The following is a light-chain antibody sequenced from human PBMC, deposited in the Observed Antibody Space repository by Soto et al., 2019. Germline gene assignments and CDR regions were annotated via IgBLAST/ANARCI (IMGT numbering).Light chain of an antibody. V-gene: IGLV2-23*02. CDR3: CSYAGSSTYV. J-gene: IGLJ1*01. CDR1: SSDVGSYNL. Sequence: QSVLTQPASVTVSPGQSSTIFCTGTSSDVGSYNLVSWYQQHPGKAPKLVIYEVSKRPSGVSNRFSGSKSGNTASLTISGLQAEDEADYYCCSYAGSSTYVFGTGTKVTVL. CDR2: EVS.